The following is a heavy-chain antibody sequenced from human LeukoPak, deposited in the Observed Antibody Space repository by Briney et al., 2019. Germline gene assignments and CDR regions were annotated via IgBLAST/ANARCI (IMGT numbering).Heavy chain of an antibody. Sequence: TPGGSLRLSCAASGLTFSNVWMSWVRQAPGKGLEWVGRIKSKTDGGTTEYAAPVKGRFTISTDDSKNTLHLQMNSLKTEDTAVYYCVRYGPRNYFDYWGQGTLVTVSS. J-gene: IGHJ4*02. CDR1: GLTFSNVW. CDR2: IKSKTDGGTT. D-gene: IGHD4-17*01. CDR3: VRYGPRNYFDY. V-gene: IGHV3-15*01.